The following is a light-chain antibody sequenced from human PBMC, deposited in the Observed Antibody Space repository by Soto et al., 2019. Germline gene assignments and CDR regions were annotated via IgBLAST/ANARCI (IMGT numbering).Light chain of an antibody. CDR3: QQYYSLVT. CDR2: WAS. J-gene: IGKJ4*01. V-gene: IGKV4-1*01. CDR1: QSVLYSSSNKNY. Sequence: DIVMTQSPDSLAVSLGERATINCKSSQSVLYSSSNKNYLAWYQQRPGQPPKLLIYWASTRESGVPDRFSGSGSGTDFTLTISSLQAEDVAVYYCQQYYSLVTFGGGTKVDIK.